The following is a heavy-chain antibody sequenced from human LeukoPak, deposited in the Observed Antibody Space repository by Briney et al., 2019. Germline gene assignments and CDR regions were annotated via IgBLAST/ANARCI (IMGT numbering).Heavy chain of an antibody. V-gene: IGHV3-23*01. D-gene: IGHD2-2*02. CDR1: GFTFSSYA. CDR3: AKGPLVVVPAAIRPDAFDI. J-gene: IGHJ3*02. CDR2: ISGSGGST. Sequence: GGSLRLSCAASGFTFSSYAMSWVRQAPGKGLEWVSAISGSGGSTYYADSVKGRFTISRDNSKNTLYLQMNSLRAEDTAVYYCAKGPLVVVPAAIRPDAFDIWAKGQWSPSLQ.